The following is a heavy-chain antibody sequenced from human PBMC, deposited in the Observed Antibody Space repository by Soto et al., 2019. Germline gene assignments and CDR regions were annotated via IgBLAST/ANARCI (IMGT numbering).Heavy chain of an antibody. Sequence: QVQLQESGPGLVKPSQTLSLTCTVSGGSISSGGYYWSWIRQHPGKGLEWIGYIYYSGSTYYNPSLKSRVTISVDTSKNQFSLKLSSVTAADTAVYYCAREGYSSSWGYYGMDVWGQGTTVTVSS. V-gene: IGHV4-31*03. CDR2: IYYSGST. D-gene: IGHD6-13*01. J-gene: IGHJ6*02. CDR1: GGSISSGGYY. CDR3: AREGYSSSWGYYGMDV.